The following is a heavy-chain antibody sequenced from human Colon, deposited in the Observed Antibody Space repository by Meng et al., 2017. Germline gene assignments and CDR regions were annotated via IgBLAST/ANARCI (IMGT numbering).Heavy chain of an antibody. CDR3: ARDARVHLTAAYDF. V-gene: IGHV3-21*01. J-gene: IGHJ4*02. CDR1: GFSFSSYT. D-gene: IGHD6-13*01. Sequence: GESLKISCAASGFSFSSYTMNWVRQAPGKGLEWVSSISFSGFTYYADSVKGRFTISRDNANNSLYLEINSLRADDTAVYYCARDARVHLTAAYDFWGQGTLVTVSS. CDR2: ISFSGFT.